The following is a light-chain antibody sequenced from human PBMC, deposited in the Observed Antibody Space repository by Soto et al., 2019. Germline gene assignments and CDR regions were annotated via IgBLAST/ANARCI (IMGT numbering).Light chain of an antibody. V-gene: IGLV2-14*01. J-gene: IGLJ2*01. CDR3: SSYTSRSTVI. Sequence: QSALTQPASVSGSPGQSITISCTGTNNDVGGFNFVSWYQQRPGNVPKLLIYDVDDRPSGVSNRFSGYRSANTASLTISGLQAEDEADYYCSSYTSRSTVIFGGGTKVTVL. CDR1: NNDVGGFNF. CDR2: DVD.